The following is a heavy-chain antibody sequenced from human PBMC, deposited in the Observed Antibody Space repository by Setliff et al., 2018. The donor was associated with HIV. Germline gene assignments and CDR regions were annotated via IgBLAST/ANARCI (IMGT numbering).Heavy chain of an antibody. V-gene: IGHV4-38-2*01. J-gene: IGHJ4*02. CDR3: ARHLLRGYIYIVFDY. D-gene: IGHD5-18*01. Sequence: PSETLSLTCAVSASSISSDYCWGWLRQPPGKGLEWIGSTHHSGSTYYNPSLNSRVTISVDTSKNHFSLTLRSVTAADTAVYYCARHLLRGYIYIVFDYWGQGTLVTVSS. CDR2: THHSGST. CDR1: ASSISSDYC.